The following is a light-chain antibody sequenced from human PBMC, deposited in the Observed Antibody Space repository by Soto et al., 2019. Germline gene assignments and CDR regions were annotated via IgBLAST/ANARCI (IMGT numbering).Light chain of an antibody. V-gene: IGKV1-5*01. CDR3: QQYNSYSSWT. J-gene: IGKJ1*01. Sequence: DSQMTQSPSTLSASVGVRVTITCRASQSISSWLAWYQQKPGKAPKLLIYDASSLESGVPSRFSGSGSGTEFTLTISSLQPDDFATYYCQQYNSYSSWTFGQGTKVDIK. CDR1: QSISSW. CDR2: DAS.